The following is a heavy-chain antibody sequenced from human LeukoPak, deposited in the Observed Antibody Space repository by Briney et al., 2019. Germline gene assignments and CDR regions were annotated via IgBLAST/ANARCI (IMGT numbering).Heavy chain of an antibody. D-gene: IGHD1-26*01. V-gene: IGHV4-39*07. CDR1: GGSISSSSYY. CDR2: IYYSGST. J-gene: IGHJ4*02. Sequence: SETLSLTCTVSGGSISSSSYYWGWIRQPPGKGLEWIGSIYYSGSTYYNPSLKSRVTISVDTSKNQFSLKLSSVTAADTAVYYCARLDFSGRFDYWGQGTLVTVSS. CDR3: ARLDFSGRFDY.